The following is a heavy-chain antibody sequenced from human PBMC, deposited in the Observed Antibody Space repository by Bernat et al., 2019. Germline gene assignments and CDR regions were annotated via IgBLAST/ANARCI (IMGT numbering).Heavy chain of an antibody. CDR3: AREGTSGSYYDSSGNHGGAFDF. CDR2: ISYDGSNT. Sequence: QVQLVESGGGVVQPGRSLRLSCAASGFTFSSYAMHWVRQAPGKGLEWVAVISYDGSNTYYLDSGKGRFTISRDNSKNPLYQQMNSLRAEDTAVYYCAREGTSGSYYDSSGNHGGAFDFWGQGTMVTVSS. D-gene: IGHD3-22*01. J-gene: IGHJ3*01. V-gene: IGHV3-30-3*01. CDR1: GFTFSSYA.